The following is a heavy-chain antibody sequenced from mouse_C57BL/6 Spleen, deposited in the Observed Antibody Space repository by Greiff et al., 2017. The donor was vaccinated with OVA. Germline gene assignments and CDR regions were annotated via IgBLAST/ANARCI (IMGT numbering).Heavy chain of an antibody. Sequence: SGAELVRPGASVTLSCKASGYTFTDYEMHWVKQTPVHGLEWIGAIDPETGGTAYNQKFKGKAILTADKSSSTAYMELRSLTSEDSAVYYCTTPTVGRYFDVWGTGTTVTVSS. D-gene: IGHD1-1*01. CDR2: IDPETGGT. J-gene: IGHJ1*03. CDR3: TTPTVGRYFDV. CDR1: GYTFTDYE. V-gene: IGHV1-15*01.